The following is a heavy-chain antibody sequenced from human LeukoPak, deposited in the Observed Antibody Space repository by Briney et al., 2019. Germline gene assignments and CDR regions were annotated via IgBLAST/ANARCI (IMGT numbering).Heavy chain of an antibody. Sequence: GGSLRLSCAASGFTFDDYAMHWVRLAPGKGLEWVSGISWNSDMIGYADSVKGRFTISRDNAKNSLYLQMNSLRAEDMALYYCAKSKYLGGSYDYWGQGTLVTVSS. V-gene: IGHV3-9*03. J-gene: IGHJ4*02. CDR3: AKSKYLGGSYDY. CDR2: ISWNSDMI. D-gene: IGHD3-10*01. CDR1: GFTFDDYA.